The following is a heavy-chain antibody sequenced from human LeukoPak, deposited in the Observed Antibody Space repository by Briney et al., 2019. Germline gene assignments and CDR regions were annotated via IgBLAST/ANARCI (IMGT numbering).Heavy chain of an antibody. J-gene: IGHJ1*01. CDR3: ARVGETGTVTMELDL. D-gene: IGHD1-7*01. CDR2: MSFDGNFE. Sequence: GGSLRLSCAASGFAFADYSLHWVRQAPGKGLEWVALMSFDGNFENFADSVKGRFTISRDIARNTLYLHMGSLGVEDSAVYYCARVGETGTVTMELDLWGQGALVTVSS. V-gene: IGHV3-30*04. CDR1: GFAFADYS.